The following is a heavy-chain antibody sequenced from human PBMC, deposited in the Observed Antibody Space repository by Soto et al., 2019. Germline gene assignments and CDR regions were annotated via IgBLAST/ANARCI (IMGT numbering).Heavy chain of an antibody. V-gene: IGHV4-34*01. CDR1: GGSSRCYY. CDR3: ARCAIRKPAARCSHNWCDP. J-gene: IGHJ5*02. CDR2: IKHSGST. Sequence: SQALSLTIAVYGGSSRCYYWRWISQPPGKGLEWVGEIKHSGSTNYSPSLKGRGTISVDTSKNEFSWRLSSVTAADTAVYYCARCAIRKPAARCSHNWCDPWGQGTLFTVAS. D-gene: IGHD6-19*01.